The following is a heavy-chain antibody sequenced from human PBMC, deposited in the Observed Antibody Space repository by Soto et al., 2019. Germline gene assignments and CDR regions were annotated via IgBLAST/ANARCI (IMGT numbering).Heavy chain of an antibody. Sequence: EVQLVESGGGWVQPGRSLRLSCAASGFTFGDALMTWFRQAPGKGLEWVGFIRGNAYGGTAEYAASVQGRFTISRDDSKSIAYLQMNSLKTDDTAVYYCARGELYWGQGTLVTVSS. V-gene: IGHV3-49*03. J-gene: IGHJ4*02. D-gene: IGHD1-26*01. CDR1: GFTFGDAL. CDR2: IRGNAYGGTA. CDR3: ARGELY.